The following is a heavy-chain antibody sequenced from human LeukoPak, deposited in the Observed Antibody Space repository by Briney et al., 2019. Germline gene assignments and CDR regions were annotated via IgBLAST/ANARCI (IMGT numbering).Heavy chain of an antibody. J-gene: IGHJ4*02. CDR1: GFTFRNYE. D-gene: IGHD2-2*01. CDR3: ARDREDIVVVPDYYFDY. CDR2: ISSSGSTV. V-gene: IGHV3-48*03. Sequence: PGGSLRLSCAASGFTFRNYEMNWVRQAPEKGLEWVSYISSSGSTVYYADSVKGRFTISRDNAKNSLYLQMNSLRVEDTAVYYCARDREDIVVVPDYYFDYWGQGTLVTVSS.